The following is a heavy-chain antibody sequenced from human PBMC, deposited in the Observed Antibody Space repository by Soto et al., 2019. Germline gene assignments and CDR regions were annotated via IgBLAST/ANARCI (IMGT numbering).Heavy chain of an antibody. V-gene: IGHV5-51*01. D-gene: IGHD1-20*01. Sequence: GESLKISCKGSGYSFTSYWIGWVRQMPGKGLEWMGIIYPGDSDTRYSPSFQGQVTISADKSISTAYLQWSSLKASDTAMYYCARGEEGVAKISRYNWNPVLVLWFDPWGQGTLVTVSS. J-gene: IGHJ5*02. CDR1: GYSFTSYW. CDR2: IYPGDSDT. CDR3: ARGEEGVAKISRYNWNPVLVLWFDP.